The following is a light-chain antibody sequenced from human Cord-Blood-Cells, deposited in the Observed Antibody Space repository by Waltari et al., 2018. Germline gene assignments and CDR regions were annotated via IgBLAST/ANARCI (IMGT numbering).Light chain of an antibody. CDR1: SSAVGGYYY. V-gene: IGLV2-14*03. CDR2: DVS. CDR3: SSYTSSSTWV. Sequence: SALTQPASVSGSPGQSITISCTGTSSAVGGYYYFSRYQPHPGKAPKLMIYDVSNRPSGVSNRFSGSKSGNTASLTISGLQAEDEADYYCSSYTSSSTWVFGGGTKLTVL. J-gene: IGLJ3*02.